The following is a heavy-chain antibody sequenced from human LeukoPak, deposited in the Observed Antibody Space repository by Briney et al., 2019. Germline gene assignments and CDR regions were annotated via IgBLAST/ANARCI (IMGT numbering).Heavy chain of an antibody. D-gene: IGHD3-22*01. CDR2: INWNGGRT. CDR1: GFTFDDYG. Sequence: PGGSLRLSCAASGFTFDDYGMSWVRQAPGKGLEWVSGINWNGGRTGYAESVKGRFTLSRDNAKNSLYLQMNSLRAEDTALYYCARDNMIVVRALDYWGQGTLVTVSS. V-gene: IGHV3-20*04. CDR3: ARDNMIVVRALDY. J-gene: IGHJ4*02.